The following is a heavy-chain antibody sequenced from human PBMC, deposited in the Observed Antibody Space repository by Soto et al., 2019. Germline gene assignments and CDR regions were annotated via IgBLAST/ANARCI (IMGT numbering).Heavy chain of an antibody. J-gene: IGHJ6*02. V-gene: IGHV1-69*13. Sequence: ASVKVSCKASGGTFSSYAISWVRQAPGQGLEWMGGIIPIFGTANYAQKFQGRVTITADESTSTAYMELGSLRSEDTAVYYCARVKYCGGVCYEQYYHHYRMDVWGQGTTVTVSS. CDR1: GGTFSSYA. D-gene: IGHD2-8*02. CDR2: IIPIFGTA. CDR3: ARVKYCGGVCYEQYYHHYRMDV.